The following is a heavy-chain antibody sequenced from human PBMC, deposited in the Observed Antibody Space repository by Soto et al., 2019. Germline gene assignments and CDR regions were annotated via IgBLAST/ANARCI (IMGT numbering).Heavy chain of an antibody. V-gene: IGHV3-7*01. CDR3: VRATLSWGHYYFRGLDV. CDR2: IKHDGNEK. J-gene: IGHJ6*02. Sequence: GGSLRLSCAATGFMFGTYWMSWVRQAPGKGLEWVANIKHDGNEKYYADSVKGRFTVSRDNVKNFLHLQMSSLRGDDTGVYFCVRATLSWGHYYFRGLDVWGQGTTVTSP. D-gene: IGHD3-22*01. CDR1: GFMFGTYW.